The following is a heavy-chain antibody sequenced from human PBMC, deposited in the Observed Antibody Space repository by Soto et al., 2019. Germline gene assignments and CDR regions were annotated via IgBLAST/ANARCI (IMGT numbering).Heavy chain of an antibody. CDR3: ATSYGSGYRAFDF. J-gene: IGHJ4*02. D-gene: IGHD3-10*01. CDR1: GDTFNFYS. CDR2: VNPILSMS. V-gene: IGHV1-69*04. Sequence: QVQLVQSGAEVKRPGSSVKVSCKASGDTFNFYSINWVRQAPGLGLEWMGRVNPILSMSNYAQRFQGRVTMTADKSTITAYMELSGLRSEDPAIYYCATSYGSGYRAFDFWGQGALVTVSS.